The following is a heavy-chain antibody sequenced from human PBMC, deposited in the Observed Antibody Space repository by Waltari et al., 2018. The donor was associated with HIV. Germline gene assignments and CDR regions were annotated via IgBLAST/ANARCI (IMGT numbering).Heavy chain of an antibody. V-gene: IGHV3-7*01. J-gene: IGHJ4*02. CDR3: VTGGGSTGVGDN. CDR2: INQDGSDK. CDR1: GYIFSTYW. Sequence: EVQLVEAGGGLVQSGKSVRLACAAAGYIFSTYWMTWVGQAPGKGLEWVATINQDGSDKYYVDSVKGRFTISRNNAKKSLYLQMSSLRAEDSAVYYCVTGGGSTGVGDNWGQGGLVTVSS. D-gene: IGHD3-16*01.